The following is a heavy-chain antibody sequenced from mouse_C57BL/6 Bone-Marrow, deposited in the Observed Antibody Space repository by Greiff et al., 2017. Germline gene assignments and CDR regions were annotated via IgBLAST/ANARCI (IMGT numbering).Heavy chain of an antibody. Sequence: VQLQQSGAELVSPGASVKLSCTASGFNIKDDYMHWVKQRPEQGLEWIGWIDPENGDTEYASKFQGKATITADTSSNTAYLQLSSLTSDDTAVYYCTTLNSPAYWGQGTLVTVSA. CDR2: IDPENGDT. V-gene: IGHV14-4*01. CDR1: GFNIKDDY. J-gene: IGHJ3*01. D-gene: IGHD3-1*01. CDR3: TTLNSPAY.